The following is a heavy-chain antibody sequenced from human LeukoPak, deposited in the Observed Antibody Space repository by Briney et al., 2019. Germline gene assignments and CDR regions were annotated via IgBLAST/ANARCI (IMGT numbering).Heavy chain of an antibody. CDR3: AKDRSGYYYPFDY. CDR1: GFTFSSYA. J-gene: IGHJ4*02. V-gene: IGHV3-23*01. CDR2: ISGSGGST. Sequence: GGSLRLSCAASGFTFSSYAMSWVRQAPGKGLEWVSAISGSGGSTYYADSVKGRFTISRDNSKNTLYLQMNSLRAKDTAVYYCAKDRSGYYYPFDYWGQGTPVTVSS. D-gene: IGHD3-22*01.